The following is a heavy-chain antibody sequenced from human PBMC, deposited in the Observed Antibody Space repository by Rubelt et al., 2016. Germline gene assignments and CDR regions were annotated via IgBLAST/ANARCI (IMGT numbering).Heavy chain of an antibody. CDR3: ARTRSGWATRPDAFDI. Sequence: QVQLVQSGAEGKKPGSSVKVSCKASGGTFSSYAISWVRQAPGQGLEWMRRIIPILGIANYAQKFQGRVTITADKSTSTAYMELSSLRSEDTAVYYCARTRSGWATRPDAFDIWGQGTMVTVSS. V-gene: IGHV1-69*04. CDR1: GGTFSSYA. D-gene: IGHD6-19*01. J-gene: IGHJ3*02. CDR2: IIPILGIA.